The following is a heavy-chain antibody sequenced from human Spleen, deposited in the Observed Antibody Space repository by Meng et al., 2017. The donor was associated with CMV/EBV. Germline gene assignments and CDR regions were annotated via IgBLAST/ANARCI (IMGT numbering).Heavy chain of an antibody. Sequence: GSLRLSCTVSGDSISSYYWSWIRQPPGKGLEWIGYIYSSGSTNYNPSLKSRVTISVDTSKNQFSLKVSSVTAADTAVYYCASTAGGYYDFWSGWFDPWGQGTLVTVSS. D-gene: IGHD3-3*01. V-gene: IGHV4-59*01. CDR2: IYSSGST. CDR1: GDSISSYY. CDR3: ASTAGGYYDFWSGWFDP. J-gene: IGHJ5*02.